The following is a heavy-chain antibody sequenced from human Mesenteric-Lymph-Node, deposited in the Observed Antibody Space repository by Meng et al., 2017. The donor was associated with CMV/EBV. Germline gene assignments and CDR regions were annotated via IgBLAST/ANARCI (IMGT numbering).Heavy chain of an antibody. J-gene: IGHJ4*02. V-gene: IGHV3-21*05. Sequence: GESLKISCAASGFTFDDYGMSWVRQAPGKGLEWLAYISGSSGHMYYADSVKGRFTISRDNAKNSLYLQMNGLSAEDTAVYYCARRDDYWSSKPFDYWGQGTLVTVSS. CDR1: GFTFDDYG. D-gene: IGHD3-3*01. CDR2: ISGSSGHM. CDR3: ARRDDYWSSKPFDY.